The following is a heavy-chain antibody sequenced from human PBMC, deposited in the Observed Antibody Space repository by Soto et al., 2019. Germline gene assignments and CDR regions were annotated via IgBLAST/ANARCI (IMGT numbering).Heavy chain of an antibody. CDR1: GFTFSSYA. D-gene: IGHD1-26*01. Sequence: GGSLRLSCAASGFTFSSYAMHWVRQAPGKGLEWVAVISYDGSNKYYADSVKGRFTISRDNSKNTLYLQMNSLRAEDTAVYYCARDNSGSYLGFRRDLIYWGQGTLVTVSS. CDR2: ISYDGSNK. J-gene: IGHJ4*02. CDR3: ARDNSGSYLGFRRDLIY. V-gene: IGHV3-30-3*01.